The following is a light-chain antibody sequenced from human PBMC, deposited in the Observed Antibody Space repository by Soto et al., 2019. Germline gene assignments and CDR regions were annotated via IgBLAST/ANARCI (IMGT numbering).Light chain of an antibody. V-gene: IGLV2-14*01. CDR3: SSYTSSSPYV. Sequence: QSALTQPASVSGSPGQSITISCTGTSSDVGGYNYVSWYQPHPGKAPKLMICEVSNRPSGVSNRFSGSKSGNTASLTISGLQAEDEAGYYCSSYTSSSPYVFGTGTKLTVL. CDR2: EVS. CDR1: SSDVGGYNY. J-gene: IGLJ1*01.